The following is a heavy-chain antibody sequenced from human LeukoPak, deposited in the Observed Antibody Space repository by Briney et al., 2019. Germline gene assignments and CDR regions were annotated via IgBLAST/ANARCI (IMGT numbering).Heavy chain of an antibody. Sequence: GASVWVSCMASGYTFTSYAMYRVRQAPGQRLEWVGWINAGNGDTKYSQKFQGRVTITRDTSASTAYMELTSLRSEDTAVYYCARRDSSGWYVFDYWGQGNLVTVSS. CDR1: GYTFTSYA. V-gene: IGHV1-3*01. CDR2: INAGNGDT. D-gene: IGHD6-19*01. CDR3: ARRDSSGWYVFDY. J-gene: IGHJ4*02.